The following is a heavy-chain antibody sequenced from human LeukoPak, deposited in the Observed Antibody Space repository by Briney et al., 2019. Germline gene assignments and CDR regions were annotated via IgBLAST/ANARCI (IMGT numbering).Heavy chain of an antibody. Sequence: GGSLRLSCAASGFTFSSYAMSWVRQAPGKGLEWVSAISGSGGSTYYADSVKGRFTISRDNSKSTLYLQMNSLRAEDTAVYYCAKVGSYYYDSSGLLDYWGQGTLVTVSS. V-gene: IGHV3-23*01. CDR1: GFTFSSYA. J-gene: IGHJ4*02. D-gene: IGHD3-22*01. CDR2: ISGSGGST. CDR3: AKVGSYYYDSSGLLDY.